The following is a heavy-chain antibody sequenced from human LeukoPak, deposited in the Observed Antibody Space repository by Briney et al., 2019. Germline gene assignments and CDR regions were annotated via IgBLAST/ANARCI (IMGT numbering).Heavy chain of an antibody. CDR3: ARVGYNYGYVDY. D-gene: IGHD5-18*01. Sequence: SETLFLTCAVSGYSISSGYSWGWIRQPPGKGLEWIGSIFPSGSTYFNPSLQSRVTISVDTSNNQFSLKLSSVTAADTAVYYCARVGYNYGYVDYWGQGTLVTVSS. J-gene: IGHJ4*02. V-gene: IGHV4-38-2*01. CDR1: GYSISSGYS. CDR2: IFPSGST.